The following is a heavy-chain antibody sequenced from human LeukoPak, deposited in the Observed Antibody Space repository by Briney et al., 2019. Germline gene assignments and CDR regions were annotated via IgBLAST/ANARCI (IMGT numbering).Heavy chain of an antibody. Sequence: PGGSLRLSCAASGFTVGSNYMSWVRQAPGKGLEWVSVIYSGGSTYYADSVKGRFTISRDNSKNTLYLQMNSLRAEDTAVYYCASLYDSSGYYSTGWSYYFDYWGQGTLVTVSS. CDR3: ASLYDSSGYYSTGWSYYFDY. CDR1: GFTVGSNY. V-gene: IGHV3-66*02. CDR2: IYSGGST. J-gene: IGHJ4*02. D-gene: IGHD3-22*01.